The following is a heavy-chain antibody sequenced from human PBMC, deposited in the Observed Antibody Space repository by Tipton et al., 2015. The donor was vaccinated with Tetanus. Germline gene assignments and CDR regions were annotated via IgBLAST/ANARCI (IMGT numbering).Heavy chain of an antibody. J-gene: IGHJ4*02. CDR2: IIPMFGTP. V-gene: IGHV1-69*01. CDR1: GGTFSTYA. CDR3: AKDQPYGDLSFDY. D-gene: IGHD4-17*01. Sequence: QSGAAMKKPGSSVKLSCKASGGTFSTYAISWVRQAPGQGLEWMGGIIPMFGTPNTAQKFHDRVTISADESTNTVYVELSSLTSEDAAVYYCAKDQPYGDLSFDYWGQGTLVTVSS.